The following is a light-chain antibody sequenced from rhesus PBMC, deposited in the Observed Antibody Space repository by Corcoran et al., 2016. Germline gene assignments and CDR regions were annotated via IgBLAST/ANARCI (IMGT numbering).Light chain of an antibody. CDR1: QSISSW. J-gene: IGKJ4*01. Sequence: DMQMTQAPSSQSASVGDTVTMTGRASQSISSWLDWYQQKPGKAPKLLIYKASSLQSGVQSRFSGSGSGTDFTLTISTLQSECFATYYCQQYSSSPLTYVGGTNVAIK. CDR3: QQYSSSPLT. CDR2: KAS. V-gene: IGKV1-22*01.